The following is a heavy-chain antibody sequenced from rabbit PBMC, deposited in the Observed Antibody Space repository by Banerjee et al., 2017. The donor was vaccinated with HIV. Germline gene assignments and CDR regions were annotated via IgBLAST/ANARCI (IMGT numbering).Heavy chain of an antibody. V-gene: IGHV1S45*01. CDR1: GFSFSSKYW. CDR2: IYTYSSST. CDR3: ARDYAGISDYSLVDL. D-gene: IGHD8-1*01. J-gene: IGHJ4*01. Sequence: QEQLEESGGGLVKPEGSLTLTCTASGFSFSSKYWIYWVRQAPGKGLEWIACIYTYSSSTWYASWVNGRFTISKTSSTTVTLQMTSLTAADTATYFCARDYAGISDYSLVDLWGQGTLVTVS.